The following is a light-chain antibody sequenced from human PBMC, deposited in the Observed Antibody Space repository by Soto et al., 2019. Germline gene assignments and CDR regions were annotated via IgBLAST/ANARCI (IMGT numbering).Light chain of an antibody. CDR1: SSNIGNYY. J-gene: IGLJ1*01. V-gene: IGLV1-51*02. CDR2: END. CDR3: GTWDSSLSIFV. Sequence: VLKKAPSVYASPRHKGRISCPGGSSNIGNYYVSWHQQLPGTAPKLLIYENDKRPSGIPDRFSGSKSGTSATLGITGLQTGDEADYYCGTWDSSLSIFVFGTGTKVTVL.